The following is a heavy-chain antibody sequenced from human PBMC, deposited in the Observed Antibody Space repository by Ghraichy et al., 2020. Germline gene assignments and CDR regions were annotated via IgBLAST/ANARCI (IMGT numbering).Heavy chain of an antibody. Sequence: GGSLRLSCATSGFTFSNDYMDWVRQTPGKGLEWVGQIKRKIDGETTDYAAPVKGRFTISRDDSKNTVYLQMNSLKTEDTAVYYCLDIGSSPGSWGPGTLVTVSS. J-gene: IGHJ5*02. CDR2: IKRKIDGETT. V-gene: IGHV3-15*01. CDR3: LDIGSSPGS. D-gene: IGHD3-10*01. CDR1: GFTFSNDY.